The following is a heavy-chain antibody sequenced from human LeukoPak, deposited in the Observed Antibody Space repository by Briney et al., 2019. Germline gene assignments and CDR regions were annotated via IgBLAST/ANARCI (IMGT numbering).Heavy chain of an antibody. Sequence: GGSLRLSCAASGFTFSSYAMNWVRQAPGKGLEWVSVINDSGGSTFYADSVKGRFTISRDNSKNTLYLQMNSLRVEDTAVYYCTKDRYSSRWYAYFDYWGQGTLVTVSS. CDR3: TKDRYSSRWYAYFDY. V-gene: IGHV3-23*01. CDR1: GFTFSSYA. CDR2: INDSGGST. J-gene: IGHJ4*02. D-gene: IGHD6-13*01.